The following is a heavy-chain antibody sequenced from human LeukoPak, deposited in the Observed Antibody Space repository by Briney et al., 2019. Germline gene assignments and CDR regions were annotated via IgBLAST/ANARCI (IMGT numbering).Heavy chain of an antibody. CDR1: GGSFSGYY. CDR2: INHSGST. CDR3: ARGPYSSGLYYFDY. V-gene: IGHV4-34*01. Sequence: PSETLSLTCAVYGGSFSGYYWSWIRQPPGKGLEWIGEINHSGSTNYNPSLKSRVTISVDTSKNQFSLKLSSVTAADTAVYYCARGPYSSGLYYFDYWGQGTLVTVSS. J-gene: IGHJ4*02. D-gene: IGHD6-19*01.